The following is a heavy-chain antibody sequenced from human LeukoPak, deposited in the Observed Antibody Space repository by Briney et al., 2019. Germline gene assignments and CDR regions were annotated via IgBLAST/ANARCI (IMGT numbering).Heavy chain of an antibody. D-gene: IGHD5-18*01. V-gene: IGHV1-18*01. CDR1: GYTFTSYG. Sequence: ASVKVSCKASGYTFTSYGISWVRQAPGQGLEWMGWISAYNGNTNYAQKLQGRVTMTTDTSTSTAYMELRSLRSDDTAVYYCARDRVDTATEDWLDPWGQGTLVTVSS. J-gene: IGHJ5*02. CDR2: ISAYNGNT. CDR3: ARDRVDTATEDWLDP.